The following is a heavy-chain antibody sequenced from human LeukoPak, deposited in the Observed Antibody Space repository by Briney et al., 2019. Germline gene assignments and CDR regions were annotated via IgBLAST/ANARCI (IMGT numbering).Heavy chain of an antibody. CDR2: IYYSGST. V-gene: IGHV4-59*08. J-gene: IGHJ3*02. CDR3: VAYYYDSSGYDAFDI. D-gene: IGHD3-22*01. Sequence: SETLSLTCAVYGGSFSGYYWSWIRQPPGKGLEWIGYIYYSGSTNYNPSLKSRVTISVDTSKNQFSLKLSSVTAADTAVYYCVAYYYDSSGYDAFDIWGQGTMVTVSS. CDR1: GGSFSGYY.